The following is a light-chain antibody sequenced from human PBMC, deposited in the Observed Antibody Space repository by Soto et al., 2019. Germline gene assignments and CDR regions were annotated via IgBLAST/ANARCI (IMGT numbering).Light chain of an antibody. CDR2: DAT. Sequence: DIQMTQSPSSLSASVGDRVTITCRASQGISNYLNWYQQKPGKAPKLLIFDATNLETGVPSRFSGSGSGTHFTFTISSLQPEDIATYYCQQYDNLPPRVTFGPGTKVDIK. J-gene: IGKJ3*01. CDR1: QGISNY. V-gene: IGKV1-33*01. CDR3: QQYDNLPPRVT.